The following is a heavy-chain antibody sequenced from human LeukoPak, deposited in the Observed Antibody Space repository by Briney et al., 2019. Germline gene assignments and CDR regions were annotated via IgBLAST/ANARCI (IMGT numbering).Heavy chain of an antibody. D-gene: IGHD6-25*01. Sequence: PGRSLRLSCAASGFTFSSYAMHWVRQAPGKGLEWVAVISYDGSNKYYADSVKGRFTISRDNSKNTLYLQMNSLRAEDTAVYYCAKDSGSDAFDIWGQGTMVTVSS. V-gene: IGHV3-30-3*01. J-gene: IGHJ3*02. CDR2: ISYDGSNK. CDR1: GFTFSSYA. CDR3: AKDSGSDAFDI.